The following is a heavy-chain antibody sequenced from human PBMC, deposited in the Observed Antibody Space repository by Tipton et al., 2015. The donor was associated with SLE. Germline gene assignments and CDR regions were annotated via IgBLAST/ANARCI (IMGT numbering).Heavy chain of an antibody. CDR2: INQSGST. J-gene: IGHJ5*02. D-gene: IGHD2-2*01. V-gene: IGHV4-34*01. Sequence: TLSLTCAVYGGSFSGYYWSWIRQPPGKGLEWIGEINQSGSTNYNASLKSRVAISVDTSKNQFSLRLSSVTAADTAVYYCASEGPARNNRFDPWGQGTLVTVSS. CDR1: GGSFSGYY. CDR3: ASEGPARNNRFDP.